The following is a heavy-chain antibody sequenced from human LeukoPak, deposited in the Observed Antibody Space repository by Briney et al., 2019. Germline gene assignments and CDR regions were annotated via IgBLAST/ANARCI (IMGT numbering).Heavy chain of an antibody. CDR3: ARGGRSRAEYFQH. Sequence: ASVKVSYKASGYTFTGYYMHWVRQAPGQGLEWMGWINPNSGGTNYAQKFQGRVTMTRDTSMSTAYMELSRLRSDDTAVYYCARGGRSRAEYFQHWGQGTLVTVSS. V-gene: IGHV1-2*02. D-gene: IGHD3-16*01. CDR1: GYTFTGYY. CDR2: INPNSGGT. J-gene: IGHJ1*01.